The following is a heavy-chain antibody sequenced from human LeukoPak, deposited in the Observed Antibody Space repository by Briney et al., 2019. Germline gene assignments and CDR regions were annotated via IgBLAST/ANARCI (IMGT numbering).Heavy chain of an antibody. CDR1: GGSLSGHY. J-gene: IGHJ2*01. D-gene: IGHD3-22*01. Sequence: SETLALTCAVYGGSLSGHYWSWIRQSPGKGLEWIGDIHHDGRTKYSPSLKSRVSILLDTSKNEVSLRLTSVTAADTATYYCTRRAYYDSSGYNPTAGYFDLWGRGTLVTVSS. V-gene: IGHV4-34*01. CDR2: IHHDGRT. CDR3: TRRAYYDSSGYNPTAGYFDL.